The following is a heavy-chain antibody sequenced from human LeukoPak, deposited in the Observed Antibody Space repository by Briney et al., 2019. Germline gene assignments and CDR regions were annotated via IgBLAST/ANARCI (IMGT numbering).Heavy chain of an antibody. CDR3: ARTAYTTSSLGF. D-gene: IGHD6-6*01. CDR1: GFTFSNYW. CDR2: ISSDGSAT. J-gene: IGHJ4*02. V-gene: IGHV3-74*01. Sequence: GGSLRLSCAASGFTFSNYWMHWVRQAPGKGLVWVSRISSDGSATTYADSVKGRFTISRDNAKNTLYLQMNSLRAEDTAVYHCARTAYTTSSLGFWGQGTLVTVSS.